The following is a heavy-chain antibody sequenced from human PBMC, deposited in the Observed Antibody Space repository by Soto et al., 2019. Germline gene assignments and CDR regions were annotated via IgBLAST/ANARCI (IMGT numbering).Heavy chain of an antibody. CDR3: ARGVENIVVVLDVFGYYGMDV. CDR2: INAGNGNT. Sequence: ASVKVSCKASGYSFTSYVIYWVRQAPGQRLEWMGWINAGNGNTKYSQKLQGRVTITSDTSASTAYMELSSLRSEDTAVYFCARGVENIVVVLDVFGYYGMDVWGPGTKVTVYS. CDR1: GYSFTSYV. D-gene: IGHD2-2*01. J-gene: IGHJ6*02. V-gene: IGHV1-3*01.